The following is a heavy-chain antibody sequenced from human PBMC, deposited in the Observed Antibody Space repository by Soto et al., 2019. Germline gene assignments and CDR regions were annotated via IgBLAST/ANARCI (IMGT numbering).Heavy chain of an antibody. CDR1: GFTFSSYT. D-gene: IGHD3-9*01. J-gene: IGHJ6*02. V-gene: IGHV3-48*02. CDR3: ARDGGYDILTGYYYGMDV. Sequence: SLRLSCAASGFTFSSYTMNWVRQAPGKGLEWISYISSSSSTIYYADSVKGRFTISRDNAKNSLYLQMNSLRDEDTAVYYCARDGGYDILTGYYYGMDVWGQGTTVTVSS. CDR2: ISSSSSTI.